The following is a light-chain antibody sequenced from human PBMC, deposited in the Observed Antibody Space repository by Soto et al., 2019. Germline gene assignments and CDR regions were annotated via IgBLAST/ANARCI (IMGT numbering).Light chain of an antibody. CDR2: GAS. CDR1: QSVSSK. V-gene: IGKV3-15*01. CDR3: QQYNNWPPRRT. J-gene: IGKJ1*01. Sequence: DIVMTQSPATLSVSPGDRATLSCRASQSVSSKLAWYQQKPGQAPRLLIYGASTRATGIPPRFSGSGSGTEVTLTISSMQYEDVAVYYCQQYNNWPPRRTFGQGTKVEIK.